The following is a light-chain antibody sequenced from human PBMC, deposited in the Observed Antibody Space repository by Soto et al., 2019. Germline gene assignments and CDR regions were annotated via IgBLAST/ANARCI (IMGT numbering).Light chain of an antibody. CDR2: GAS. CDR1: QSVSRY. Sequence: IVMTQSPATLSVSPGESATLSCRASQSVSRYLAWYQQKPGQAPRLLIYGASTRATGIPARFSGSGSGTEFTLTIRSLQSEDFAVYYCQQYNNWPPVTFGQGTKVDIK. V-gene: IGKV3-15*01. J-gene: IGKJ1*01. CDR3: QQYNNWPPVT.